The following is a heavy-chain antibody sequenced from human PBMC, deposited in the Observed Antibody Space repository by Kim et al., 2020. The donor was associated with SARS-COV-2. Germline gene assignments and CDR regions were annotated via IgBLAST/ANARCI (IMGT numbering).Heavy chain of an antibody. V-gene: IGHV1-2*01. J-gene: IGHJ4*02. D-gene: IGHD6-19*01. CDR3: ARGRGSGWPYYFDY. Sequence: AKKLQGRVTCTRDTSMNTAYMELRSLRSDDTAVYYCARGRGSGWPYYFDYWGQGTLVTVSS.